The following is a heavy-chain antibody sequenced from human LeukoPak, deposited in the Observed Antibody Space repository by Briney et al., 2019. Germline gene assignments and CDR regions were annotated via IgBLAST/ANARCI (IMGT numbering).Heavy chain of an antibody. CDR2: IYGGGST. J-gene: IGHJ4*02. CDR1: GLTVSSNF. Sequence: PGGSLRLSCAATGLTVSSNFMSWVRQAPGKGLEWVSVIYGGGSTYYADSVKGRFTISRDTPKNTLYLQMNSLRVEDTAVYYCAREAIAAGKDFDYWGQGTQVTVSS. D-gene: IGHD6-25*01. V-gene: IGHV3-53*01. CDR3: AREAIAAGKDFDY.